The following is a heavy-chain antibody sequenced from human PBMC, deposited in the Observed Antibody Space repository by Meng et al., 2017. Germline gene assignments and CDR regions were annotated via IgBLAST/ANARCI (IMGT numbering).Heavy chain of an antibody. D-gene: IGHD2-15*01. CDR3: ARSSPPPVDIVVVVAATLLYYGMDV. J-gene: IGHJ6*02. Sequence: VKVSCKASGGTFSSYAISWVRQAPGQGLEWMGGIIPIFGTANYAQKFQGRVTITADESTSTAYMELSSLRSEDTAVYYCARSSPPPVDIVVVVAATLLYYGMDVWGQGTTVTVSS. CDR1: GGTFSSYA. V-gene: IGHV1-69*13. CDR2: IIPIFGTA.